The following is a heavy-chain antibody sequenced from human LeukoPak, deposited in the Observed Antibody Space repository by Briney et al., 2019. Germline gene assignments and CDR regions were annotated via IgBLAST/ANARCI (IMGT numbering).Heavy chain of an antibody. V-gene: IGHV3-48*03. CDR3: ASSTAIGY. Sequence: GGSLRLSCAASGFTFSTYEMNWVRQAQGKGLEWVSYISGSGRTIYYADSVKGRFTVSRDNAKNSLYLQMNSLRTEDTAVYYCASSTAIGYWGQGTLVTVSS. CDR2: ISGSGRTI. J-gene: IGHJ4*02. CDR1: GFTFSTYE.